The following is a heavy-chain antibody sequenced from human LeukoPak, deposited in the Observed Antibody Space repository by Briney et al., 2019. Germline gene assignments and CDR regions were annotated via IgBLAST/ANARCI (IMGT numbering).Heavy chain of an antibody. Sequence: GESLKISCKGSGYSFTSYWIGWVRQMPGKGLEWMGIIYPGDSDTRYSPSFQGQVTISADKSISTAYLQWSSLKASDIAMYYCARNDFWSGYYSYNWFDPWGQGTLVTVSS. V-gene: IGHV5-51*01. CDR2: IYPGDSDT. D-gene: IGHD3-3*01. J-gene: IGHJ5*02. CDR1: GYSFTSYW. CDR3: ARNDFWSGYYSYNWFDP.